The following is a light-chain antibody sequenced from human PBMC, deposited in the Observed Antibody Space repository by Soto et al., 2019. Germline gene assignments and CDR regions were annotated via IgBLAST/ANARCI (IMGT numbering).Light chain of an antibody. Sequence: QSVLAQPASVSGSPGQSISISCTGTSGDVGGYDYVSWYQQHPDRAPKLMIYEVSNRPSGFSNRFSGSKSGNTASLSISGLQAEAEADYYFSSYTSTSTLVFGTGTKVTVL. V-gene: IGLV2-14*01. J-gene: IGLJ1*01. CDR2: EVS. CDR1: SGDVGGYDY. CDR3: SSYTSTSTLV.